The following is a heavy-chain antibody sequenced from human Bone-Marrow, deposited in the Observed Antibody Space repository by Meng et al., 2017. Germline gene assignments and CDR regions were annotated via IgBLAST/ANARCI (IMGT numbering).Heavy chain of an antibody. CDR3: ARDLGVDGSEMDDAFDI. Sequence: GESLKISCAASGFTVSSNEMSWVRQAPGKGLEWVSSISGGSTYYADSRKGRFTISRDNSKNTLHLQMNSLRAEDTAVYYCARDLGVDGSEMDDAFDIWGQGTMVTVSS. J-gene: IGHJ3*02. D-gene: IGHD3-10*01. CDR1: GFTVSSNE. V-gene: IGHV3-38-3*01. CDR2: ISGGST.